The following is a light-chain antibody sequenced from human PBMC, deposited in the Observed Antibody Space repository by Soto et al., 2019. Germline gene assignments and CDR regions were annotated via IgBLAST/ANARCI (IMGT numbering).Light chain of an antibody. CDR1: SSDVGGYNY. Sequence: QSALTQPPSASGSPGQSVTISCTGTSSDVGGYNYVSWYQQHPGKAPKLMIYAVSKRPTGVPDSFSGSKSGNTASLTVSGRQAEDEADYYCSSYAGSNNVVFCGGTELAVL. V-gene: IGLV2-8*01. CDR3: SSYAGSNNVV. J-gene: IGLJ2*01. CDR2: AVS.